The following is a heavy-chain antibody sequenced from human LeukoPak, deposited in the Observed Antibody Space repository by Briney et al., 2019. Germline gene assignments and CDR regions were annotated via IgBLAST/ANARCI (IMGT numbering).Heavy chain of an antibody. CDR3: ARASIRDSSFYFYYYYMDV. CDR2: IKQDGSEK. Sequence: PGGSLRLSCAASGFTFSTFAMIWVRQPPGKGLEWVANIKQDGSEKYYVDSVKGRFIISRDNAKNSLYLQMNSLRAEDTAVYYCARASIRDSSFYFYYYYMDVWGKGTTVTVSS. CDR1: GFTFSTFA. D-gene: IGHD2-21*01. V-gene: IGHV3-7*01. J-gene: IGHJ6*03.